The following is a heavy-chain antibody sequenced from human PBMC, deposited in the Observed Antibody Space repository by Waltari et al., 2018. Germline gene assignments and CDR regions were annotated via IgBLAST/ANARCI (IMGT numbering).Heavy chain of an antibody. V-gene: IGHV1-69*02. Sequence: QVQLVQSGAEVKKPGSSVKVSCKASGGTFSSYTISWVRQAPGQGLEGMGRIIPILGIANYAQKFQGRVTITADKSTSTAYMELSSLRSEDTAVYYCARGDDSSGYYYEYYYYYGMDVWGQGTTVTVSS. CDR3: ARGDDSSGYYYEYYYYYGMDV. J-gene: IGHJ6*02. CDR2: IIPILGIA. CDR1: GGTFSSYT. D-gene: IGHD3-22*01.